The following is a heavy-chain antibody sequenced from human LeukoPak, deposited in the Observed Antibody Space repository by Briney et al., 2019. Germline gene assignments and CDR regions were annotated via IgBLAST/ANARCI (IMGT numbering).Heavy chain of an antibody. CDR2: TYYRSKWYN. J-gene: IGHJ4*02. D-gene: IGHD6-13*01. CDR3: ASDRGVGAAVYFDY. V-gene: IGHV6-1*01. Sequence: SQTLSLTCAISGDSVSSNSATWNWIRQSPSRGLECLGRTYYRSKWYNDYAVSVKSRISINPDTSKNQFSLHLNSVTPKDTAVYYCASDRGVGAAVYFDYWGQGTLVTVSS. CDR1: GDSVSSNSAT.